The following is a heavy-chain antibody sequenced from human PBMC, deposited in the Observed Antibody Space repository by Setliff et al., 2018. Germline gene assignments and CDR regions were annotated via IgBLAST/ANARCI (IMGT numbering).Heavy chain of an antibody. CDR3: ARGATVVIYYYMDV. Sequence: SVKVSCKASGGTFSSYDISWVRQAPGQGLEWMGGFDPEDGETIYAQKFQGRVTITRDTSASTAYMELSSLRSEDTAVYYCARGATVVIYYYMDVWGKGTTVTVSS. V-gene: IGHV1-69*10. J-gene: IGHJ6*03. CDR2: FDPEDGET. D-gene: IGHD4-17*01. CDR1: GGTFSSYD.